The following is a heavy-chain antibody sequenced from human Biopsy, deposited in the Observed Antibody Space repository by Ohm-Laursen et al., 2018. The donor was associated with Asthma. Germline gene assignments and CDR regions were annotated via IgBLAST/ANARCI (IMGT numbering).Heavy chain of an antibody. J-gene: IGHJ5*01. V-gene: IGHV4-30-4*01. Sequence: PPRKGLECFVFIHYRGSTSYNPSLKGGVTISVDTSKNQFSLKLSSVTAADTAVYYFARAAVAASSNW. CDR2: IHYRGST. CDR3: ARAAVAASSNW. D-gene: IGHD6-19*01.